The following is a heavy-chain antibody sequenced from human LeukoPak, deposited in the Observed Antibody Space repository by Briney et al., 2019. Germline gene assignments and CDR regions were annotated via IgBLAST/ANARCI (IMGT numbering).Heavy chain of an antibody. CDR1: GYIFTGYY. V-gene: IGHV1-2*02. CDR3: ARGTPLYAKQYNWCDP. Sequence: ASVKVSCKASGYIFTGYYMHWVRQAPGQGLEWMGWINPNSGDTNYAQKFQGRVTMTRDTSISTAYMELSRLRSDDTAVYYCARGTPLYAKQYNWCDPWGQGTLVTVSS. D-gene: IGHD2/OR15-2a*01. CDR2: INPNSGDT. J-gene: IGHJ5*02.